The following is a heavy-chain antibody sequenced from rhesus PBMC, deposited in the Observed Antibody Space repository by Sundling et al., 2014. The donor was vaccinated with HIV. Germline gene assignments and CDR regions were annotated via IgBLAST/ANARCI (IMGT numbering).Heavy chain of an antibody. CDR1: GFTFSSYA. Sequence: EVQLVESGGGLVQPGGSLRLSCAASGFTFSSYAMSWVRQAPGKGLEWVSSISSASSYIYYADSVKGRFTISRDNAKNSLSLQMNSLRAEDTAVYYCTRAHLDWLYEDYGLDSWGQGVVVTVSS. CDR2: ISSASSYI. D-gene: IGHD3-3*01. V-gene: IGHV3-136*01. J-gene: IGHJ6*01. CDR3: TRAHLDWLYEDYGLDS.